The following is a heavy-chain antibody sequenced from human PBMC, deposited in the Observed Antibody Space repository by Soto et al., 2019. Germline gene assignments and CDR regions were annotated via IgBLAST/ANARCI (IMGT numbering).Heavy chain of an antibody. CDR2: ISGSGSST. D-gene: IGHD3-16*02. Sequence: EVQLLESGGDLEQPGGSLRLSCEASGFIFTNCAMTWVRQAPGKGLEWVSSISGSGSSTYYADSVKGRFTISRDDSKNTLYLQMNSLRAEDTAVYYCAKDYQASYWGQGTLVTVSS. CDR1: GFIFTNCA. CDR3: AKDYQASY. J-gene: IGHJ4*02. V-gene: IGHV3-23*01.